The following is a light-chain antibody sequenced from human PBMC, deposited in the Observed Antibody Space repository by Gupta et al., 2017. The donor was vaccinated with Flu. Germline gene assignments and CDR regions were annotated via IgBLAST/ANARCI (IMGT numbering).Light chain of an antibody. CDR1: SGDVGGYNY. J-gene: IGLJ3*02. CDR3: SSYAGSNIWV. V-gene: IGLV2-8*01. CDR2: EVS. Sequence: TISCTGTSGDVGGYNYVSWYQQHPGKAPKLMIYEVSKRPSGVPDRFPGSKSGNTASLTVSGLQAEDEADYYCSSYAGSNIWVFGGGTKLTVL.